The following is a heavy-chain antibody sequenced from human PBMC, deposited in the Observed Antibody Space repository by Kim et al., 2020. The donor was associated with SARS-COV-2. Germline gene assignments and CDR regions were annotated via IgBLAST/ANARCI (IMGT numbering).Heavy chain of an antibody. CDR2: ISAYNGNT. D-gene: IGHD6-19*01. Sequence: ASVKVSCKASGYTFTSYGISWVRQAPGQGLEWMGWISAYNGNTNYAQKLQGRVTMTTDTSTSTAYMELRSLRSDDTAVYYCARDFKSGYSSGWFTFDYWGQGTLVTVSS. CDR1: GYTFTSYG. CDR3: ARDFKSGYSSGWFTFDY. V-gene: IGHV1-18*01. J-gene: IGHJ4*02.